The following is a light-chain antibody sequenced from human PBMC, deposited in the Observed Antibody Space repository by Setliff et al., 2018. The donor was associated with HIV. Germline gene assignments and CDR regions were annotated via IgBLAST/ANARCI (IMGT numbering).Light chain of an antibody. Sequence: DIIVTQSPDSLAVSLGERATINCRSSQCLLHTDNKNYLAWYQQKPRQPPRLLIYWASTRESGVPARFSGSGSGTDFTLTISSLQAEDVAVDYCQQYYSNTLTVGGGTKVDIK. CDR3: QQYYSNTLT. CDR2: WAS. CDR1: QCLLHTDNKNY. J-gene: IGKJ4*01. V-gene: IGKV4-1*01.